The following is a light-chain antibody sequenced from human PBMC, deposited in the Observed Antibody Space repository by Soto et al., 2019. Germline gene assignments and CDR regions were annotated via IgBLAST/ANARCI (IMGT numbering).Light chain of an antibody. CDR3: QPYGSSSIT. J-gene: IGKJ5*01. V-gene: IGKV3-20*01. CDR2: GAS. Sequence: EIVLTQSPGTLSLSPGERATLSCRASQSVTSNNLAWYQQKPGQAPRLLISGASSRATGIPDRFSGSGSGPDFNLTISRLEHEDFVVYYCQPYGSSSITFGQGTRLEI. CDR1: QSVTSNN.